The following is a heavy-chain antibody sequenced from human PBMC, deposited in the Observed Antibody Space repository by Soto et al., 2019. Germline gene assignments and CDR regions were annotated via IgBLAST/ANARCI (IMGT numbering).Heavy chain of an antibody. J-gene: IGHJ4*02. CDR1: GFTFSSYG. Sequence: GGSLRLSCAASGFTFSSYGMHWVRQAPGKGLEWVAVISYDGSNKYYADSVKGRFTISRDNSKNTLYLQMNSLRAEDTAVYYCAKDLSPLVGATLSLYYWGQGTLVTVSS. CDR2: ISYDGSNK. D-gene: IGHD1-26*01. CDR3: AKDLSPLVGATLSLYY. V-gene: IGHV3-30*18.